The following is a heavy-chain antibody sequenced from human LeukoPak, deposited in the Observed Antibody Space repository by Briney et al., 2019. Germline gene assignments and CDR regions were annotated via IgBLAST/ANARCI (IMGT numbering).Heavy chain of an antibody. CDR2: INHSGST. CDR1: GGSFSGYY. J-gene: IGHJ3*02. V-gene: IGHV4-34*01. CDR3: ARGPSQRSTMIVVVIKGFDI. D-gene: IGHD3-22*01. Sequence: PSETLSLTCAVYGGSFSGYYWSWIRQPPGKGLEWIGEINHSGSTNYNPSLKRRVTISVDTSKNQFSLKLSSVTAADTAVYYCARGPSQRSTMIVVVIKGFDIWGQGTMVTVSS.